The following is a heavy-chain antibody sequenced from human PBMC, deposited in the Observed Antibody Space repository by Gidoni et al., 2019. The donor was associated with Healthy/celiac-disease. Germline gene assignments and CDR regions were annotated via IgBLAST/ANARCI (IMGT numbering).Heavy chain of an antibody. D-gene: IGHD6-6*01. CDR3: AKLETSLRTHFDL. Sequence: EVQLVESGGGLVQPGGSLRLSCAASGFTFSSYAMSWVRQAPGKGLEWVSAISGSGGSTYYADSVKGRFTISGDNSNNTLYLQMNSLRAEDTAVYYCAKLETSLRTHFDLWGRGTLVTVSS. CDR1: GFTFSSYA. V-gene: IGHV3-23*04. CDR2: ISGSGGST. J-gene: IGHJ2*01.